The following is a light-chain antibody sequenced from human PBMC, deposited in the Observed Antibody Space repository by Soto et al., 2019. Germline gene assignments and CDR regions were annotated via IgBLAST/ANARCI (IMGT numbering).Light chain of an antibody. CDR2: DVS. Sequence: QSVLTHPASVSGSPGQSIAISCTGTSSDVGAYDYVSWYQQHPGKAPKLMIYDVSNRPSGVSSRFSGSKSGNTASLTISGLQAEDEADYYCSSYTSTSTPLYVFGTGTKVTVL. J-gene: IGLJ1*01. CDR1: SSDVGAYDY. CDR3: SSYTSTSTPLYV. V-gene: IGLV2-14*03.